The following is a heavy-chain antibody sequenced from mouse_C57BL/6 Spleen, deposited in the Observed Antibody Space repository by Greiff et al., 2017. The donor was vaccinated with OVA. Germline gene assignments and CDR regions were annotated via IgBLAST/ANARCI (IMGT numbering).Heavy chain of an antibody. V-gene: IGHV5-6*02. CDR2: ISSGGSYT. D-gene: IGHD2-5*01. Sequence: EVKVVESGGDLVKPGGSLKLSCAASGFTFSSYGMSWVRQTPDKRLEWVATISSGGSYTYYPDSVKGRFTISRDNAKNTLYLQMSSLKSEDTAMYYWARRIVKSSMDYWGQGTSVTVSS. J-gene: IGHJ4*01. CDR1: GFTFSSYG. CDR3: ARRIVKSSMDY.